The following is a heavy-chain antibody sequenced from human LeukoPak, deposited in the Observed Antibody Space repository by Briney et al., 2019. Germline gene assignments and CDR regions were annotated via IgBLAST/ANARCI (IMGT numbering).Heavy chain of an antibody. Sequence: PSETLSLTCTVSGGSISSSSYYWGWIRQPPGKGLEWIGSIYYSGNTYYNPSLKSRVTISVDTSKNQFSLKLSSVTAADTAVYYCARDQDGSPDYWGQGTLVTVSS. CDR3: ARDQDGSPDY. CDR1: GGSISSSSYY. D-gene: IGHD5-24*01. CDR2: IYYSGNT. V-gene: IGHV4-39*07. J-gene: IGHJ4*02.